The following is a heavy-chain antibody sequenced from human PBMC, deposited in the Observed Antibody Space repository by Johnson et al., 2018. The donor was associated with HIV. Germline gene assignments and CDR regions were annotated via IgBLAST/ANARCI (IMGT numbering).Heavy chain of an antibody. CDR1: GFTVISNH. V-gene: IGHV3-53*01. CDR2: IYSGDST. Sequence: EVQLVESGGGLIQPGGSLRLSCVASGFTVISNHMSWVRQAPGKGLEWVSVIYSGDSTNYADSVTGRFTISSANSKNTLYLQMNSLKTEDTAVYYCTTNTAMITMYVQIKGGAFDIWGQGTMVTVSS. J-gene: IGHJ3*02. D-gene: IGHD5-18*01. CDR3: TTNTAMITMYVQIKGGAFDI.